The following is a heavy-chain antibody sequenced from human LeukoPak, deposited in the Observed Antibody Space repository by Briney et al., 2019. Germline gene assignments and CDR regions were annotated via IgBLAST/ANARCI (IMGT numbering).Heavy chain of an antibody. D-gene: IGHD3-10*01. J-gene: IGHJ4*02. CDR3: ANEPPEYGSDHYFDY. CDR2: IKQDGSKK. V-gene: IGHV3-7*03. Sequence: GGSLRLSCVASGFPFSSYWMTWVRQAPGKGLEWVANIKQDGSKKSYVDSVKGRFTISRDNAKNSLYLQMNSLRAEDTAVYYCANEPPEYGSDHYFDYWGQGTLVTVSS. CDR1: GFPFSSYW.